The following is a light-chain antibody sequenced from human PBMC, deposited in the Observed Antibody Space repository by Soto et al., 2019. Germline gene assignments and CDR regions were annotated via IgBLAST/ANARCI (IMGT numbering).Light chain of an antibody. CDR1: SSDVGGYNY. Sequence: QSVLTQPASVSGSPGQSITISCTGTSSDVGGYNYVSWYQHHPGKAPKLLIYDVSNRPSGVSNRFSGSKSDNTASLTISGLQPEDEADYYCSSYTPSNTRQIVFGTGTKVTVL. CDR3: SSYTPSNTRQIV. CDR2: DVS. V-gene: IGLV2-14*03. J-gene: IGLJ1*01.